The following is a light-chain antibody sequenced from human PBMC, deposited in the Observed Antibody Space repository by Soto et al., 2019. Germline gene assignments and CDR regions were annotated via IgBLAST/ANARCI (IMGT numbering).Light chain of an antibody. CDR2: GAS. V-gene: IGKV3-20*01. CDR1: QSVSSYY. CDR3: QQYGTSRPWA. Sequence: EIVLTQSPGTLSLSPGERATLSCRASQSVSSYYLAWYQQKPGQAPRLLIYGASSRATGIPDRFSGSGSGTDFTLTISRLEPEDFAVYYCQQYGTSRPWAFGQGTKVEIK. J-gene: IGKJ1*01.